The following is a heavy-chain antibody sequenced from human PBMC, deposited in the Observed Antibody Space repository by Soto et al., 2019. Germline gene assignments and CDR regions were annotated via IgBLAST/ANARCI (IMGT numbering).Heavy chain of an antibody. J-gene: IGHJ4*02. CDR3: ARDTDGLHY. V-gene: IGHV3-74*01. CDR1: GFSFSAYA. Sequence: GGSLRLSCAASGFSFSAYAMNWVRQAPGKGLVWVSGLSTDGSITNYADSVKGRFTVSRDNAKNTLYPQMNSLRAEDTALYYCARDTDGLHYWGQGTMVTVSS. CDR2: LSTDGSIT.